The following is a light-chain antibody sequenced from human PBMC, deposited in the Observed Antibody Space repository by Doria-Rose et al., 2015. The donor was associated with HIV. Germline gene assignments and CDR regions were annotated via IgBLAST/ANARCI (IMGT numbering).Light chain of an antibody. J-gene: IGKJ5*01. CDR1: QSVSTD. CDR2: GAS. Sequence: TQSPETLSVSPGESATLSCRASQSVSTDLAWYQHKPGQAPRLLIWGASTRATGIPARFSVSGSGTEFTLTISSLQSEDFAIYFCHQYNNWPTFGQGTRLDIK. CDR3: HQYNNWPT. V-gene: IGKV3-15*01.